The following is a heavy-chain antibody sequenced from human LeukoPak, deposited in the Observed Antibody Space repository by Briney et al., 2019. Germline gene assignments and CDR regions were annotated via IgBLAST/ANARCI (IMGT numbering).Heavy chain of an antibody. D-gene: IGHD3-10*01. Sequence: GGSLRLSCAASGFTFSSYAMSWVRQAPGKGLEWVSAISGSGGSTYYADSVKGRFTISRDNSKNTLYLQMNSLRAEDMAVYYCAKDSTRITMVRGVMRYWGQGTLVTVSS. CDR3: AKDSTRITMVRGVMRY. J-gene: IGHJ4*02. CDR1: GFTFSSYA. CDR2: ISGSGGST. V-gene: IGHV3-23*01.